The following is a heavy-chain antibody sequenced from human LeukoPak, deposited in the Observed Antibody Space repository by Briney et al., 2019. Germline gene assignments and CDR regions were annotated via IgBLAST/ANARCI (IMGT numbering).Heavy chain of an antibody. CDR2: IYYSGST. J-gene: IGHJ1*01. D-gene: IGHD6-19*01. Sequence: SETLSLTCTVSAGSISSSLYYWGRIRQPPGKGPECIGSIYYSGSTYYNPSLKSRITISVDTSKNQFSLKLTSVTAADTGIYYCARTSGWYPEYFQNWGQGTLVTVSS. CDR1: AGSISSSLYY. CDR3: ARTSGWYPEYFQN. V-gene: IGHV4-39*01.